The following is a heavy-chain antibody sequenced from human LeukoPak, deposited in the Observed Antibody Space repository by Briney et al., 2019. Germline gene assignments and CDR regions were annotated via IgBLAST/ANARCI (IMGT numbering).Heavy chain of an antibody. CDR1: GYTFIDNY. Sequence: ASVKVSCKASGYTFIDNYLHWVRQAPGQGLEWMGWINPNSGGTNFAQKFQGRVTMTRDTSISTAYMELDRLTSGDTAIYYCARREFTPAGPGNYHYYHLDVWGKGTMLTVSS. J-gene: IGHJ6*03. D-gene: IGHD6-13*01. CDR3: ARREFTPAGPGNYHYYHLDV. V-gene: IGHV1-2*02. CDR2: INPNSGGT.